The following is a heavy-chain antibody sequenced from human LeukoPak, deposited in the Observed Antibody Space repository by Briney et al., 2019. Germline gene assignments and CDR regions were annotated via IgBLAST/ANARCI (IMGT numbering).Heavy chain of an antibody. CDR3: GKGPYYYYYYYMDV. J-gene: IGHJ6*03. Sequence: GGSLRLSCAASGFTFSSYWMHWVRQAPGKGLEWVSGINWNGGSTGYADSVKGRFTISRDNAKNSLYLQMNSLRAEDTALYYCGKGPYYYYYYYMDVWGKGTTVTVSS. CDR1: GFTFSSYW. V-gene: IGHV3-20*04. CDR2: INWNGGST.